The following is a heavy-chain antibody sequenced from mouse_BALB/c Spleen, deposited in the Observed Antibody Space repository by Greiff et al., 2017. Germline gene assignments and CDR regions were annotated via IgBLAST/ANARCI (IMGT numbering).Heavy chain of an antibody. V-gene: IGHV5-12-1*01. Sequence: EVKVVESGGGLVKPGGSLKLSCAASGFAFSSYDMSWVRQTPEKRLEWVAYISSGGGSTYYPDTVKGRFTISRDNAKNTLYLQMSSLKSEDTAMYYCARAMDYWGQGTSVTVSS. CDR2: ISSGGGST. J-gene: IGHJ4*01. CDR1: GFAFSSYD. CDR3: ARAMDY.